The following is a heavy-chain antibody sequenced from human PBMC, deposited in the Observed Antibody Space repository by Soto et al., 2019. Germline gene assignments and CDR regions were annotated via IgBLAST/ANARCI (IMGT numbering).Heavy chain of an antibody. CDR1: GVTFYTDW. Sequence: EVQLVESGGGLVQPGGSLRLSCAASGVTFYTDWMSWVRQAPGKWLEWVATITSDGSAKYYVDSVKGRFTISRDNARNSLYLQMNGLRAEDTAVYYCAGEHWWRLDPWGQGTLVNVSS. CDR3: AGEHWWRLDP. J-gene: IGHJ5*02. D-gene: IGHD2-8*02. V-gene: IGHV3-7*01. CDR2: ITSDGSAK.